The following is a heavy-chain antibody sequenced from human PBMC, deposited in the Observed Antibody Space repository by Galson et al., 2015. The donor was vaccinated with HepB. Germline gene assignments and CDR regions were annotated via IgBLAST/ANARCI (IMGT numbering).Heavy chain of an antibody. D-gene: IGHD3-10*01. Sequence: SLRLSCAASGFTFSSYSMNWVRQAPGKGLEWVSSISSSSSYIYYADSVKGRFTISRDNAKNSLYLQMNSLKTEDTAVYYCAREVTNMVRGVIGPYYYYGMDVWGQGTTVTVSS. V-gene: IGHV3-21*04. CDR2: ISSSSSYI. CDR1: GFTFSSYS. J-gene: IGHJ6*02. CDR3: AREVTNMVRGVIGPYYYYGMDV.